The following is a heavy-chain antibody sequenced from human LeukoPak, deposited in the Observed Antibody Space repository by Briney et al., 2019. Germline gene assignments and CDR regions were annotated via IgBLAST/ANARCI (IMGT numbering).Heavy chain of an antibody. Sequence: GGSLRLSCAASGFIFSSYDMHWVRQAPGKGLEWVAFIRYDGSDKDYADSVKGRFTISRDNSKNTLYLQMNSLRAEDTAVYYCARDPDIAIAGPSYFDYWGQGTLVIVSS. V-gene: IGHV3-30*02. J-gene: IGHJ4*02. D-gene: IGHD6-13*01. CDR3: ARDPDIAIAGPSYFDY. CDR1: GFIFSSYD. CDR2: IRYDGSDK.